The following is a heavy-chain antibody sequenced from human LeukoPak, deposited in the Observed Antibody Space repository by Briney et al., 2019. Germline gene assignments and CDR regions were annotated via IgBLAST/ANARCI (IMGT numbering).Heavy chain of an antibody. V-gene: IGHV3-30*03. J-gene: IGHJ6*02. CDR3: AGQYSSGWYDVGNYYYGMDV. CDR1: GFTFSSYG. Sequence: QPGRSLRLSCAAPGFTFSSYGMHWVRQAPGKGLEWVAVISYDGSNKYYADSVKGRFTISRDNSKNTLYLQMNSLRAEDTAVYYCAGQYSSGWYDVGNYYYGMDVWGQGTTVTVSS. CDR2: ISYDGSNK. D-gene: IGHD6-19*01.